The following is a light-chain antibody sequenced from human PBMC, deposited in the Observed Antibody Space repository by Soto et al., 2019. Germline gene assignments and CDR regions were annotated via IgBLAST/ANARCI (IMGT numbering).Light chain of an antibody. CDR2: PSS. V-gene: IGKV1-12*01. CDR3: QQGISCPRT. J-gene: IGKJ1*01. Sequence: DIQMTQSPSSVSASVGDRVTISCRASQVIGSWLAWYQQKPGKAPELLIFPSSCLQNGVPSRFSVNGAETYFTLTISSRLTEDLATYYCQQGISCPRTFGQGTKVEV. CDR1: QVIGSW.